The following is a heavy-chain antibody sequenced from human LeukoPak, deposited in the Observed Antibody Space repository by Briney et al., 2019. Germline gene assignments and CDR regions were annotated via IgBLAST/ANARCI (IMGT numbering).Heavy chain of an antibody. CDR2: IYSTGST. CDR1: GGSFSAYY. V-gene: IGHV4-34*01. D-gene: IGHD5-24*01. J-gene: IGHJ4*02. Sequence: PSETLSLTCAGYGGSFSAYYWSWIRQPPGKGLEWIGSIYSTGSTYYNPSLKSRVTISVDTSKNQFSLKLSSVTAADTTVYYCARQRWPPAYYFDYWGQGTLVTVSS. CDR3: ARQRWPPAYYFDY.